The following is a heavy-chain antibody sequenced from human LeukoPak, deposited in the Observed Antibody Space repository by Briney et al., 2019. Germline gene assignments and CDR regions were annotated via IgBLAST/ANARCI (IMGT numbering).Heavy chain of an antibody. D-gene: IGHD3-16*01. J-gene: IGHJ4*02. Sequence: GASVKVSCKASGYTFTTYFLHWVRQAPGQGLEWMGMINTSAGSTNYAQNFQGRVTMTRDTSTSTVYMELTSLRSEDTAVYYCAREAPGGYFDYWAQGTLVTVSS. CDR2: INTSAGST. CDR1: GYTFTTYF. V-gene: IGHV1-46*01. CDR3: AREAPGGYFDY.